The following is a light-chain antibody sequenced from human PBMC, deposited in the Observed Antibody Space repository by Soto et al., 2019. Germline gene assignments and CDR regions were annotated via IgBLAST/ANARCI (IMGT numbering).Light chain of an antibody. CDR2: AAS. CDR3: QQLNRYPLT. CDR1: QGISTY. Sequence: DIQLTQSPSFLSASVGDRVTITCRASQGISTYLGWYQQKPGKAPKLLVYAASTLQSGVPSRFSGSGSGTEFSLTITSLPPEDFATYYCQQLNRYPLTFGGGTKVEIK. V-gene: IGKV1-9*01. J-gene: IGKJ4*01.